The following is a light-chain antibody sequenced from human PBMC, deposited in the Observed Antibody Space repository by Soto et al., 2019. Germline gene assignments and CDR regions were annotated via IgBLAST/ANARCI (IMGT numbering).Light chain of an antibody. CDR2: AAS. Sequence: AIQMTQSPSSLSASVGDRVTITCRASQGIRNDLGWYQQKPGKAPKLLIYAASSLQSGVPSRFSGSGSGTDFTLTISSLQTEDFATDYCLQDYNYPRTFGKGTKVEIK. CDR3: LQDYNYPRT. J-gene: IGKJ1*01. V-gene: IGKV1-6*01. CDR1: QGIRND.